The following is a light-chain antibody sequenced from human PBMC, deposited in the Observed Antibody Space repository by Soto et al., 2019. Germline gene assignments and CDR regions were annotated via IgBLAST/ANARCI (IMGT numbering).Light chain of an antibody. J-gene: IGLJ2*01. CDR2: DVS. CDR1: SSDVGDYNY. Sequence: QSALTQPASVSGSPGQSITISCTGTSSDVGDYNYVSWYQQHPGKAPKLMIFDVSRRPSGVSNRFSGSKSGNTASLTISGLQAEDEADYYCSAYTSSGTVIFGGGTKLTVL. CDR3: SAYTSSGTVI. V-gene: IGLV2-14*01.